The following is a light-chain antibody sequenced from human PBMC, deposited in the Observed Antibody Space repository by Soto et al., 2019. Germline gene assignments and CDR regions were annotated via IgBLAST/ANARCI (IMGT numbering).Light chain of an antibody. CDR3: QQYGTSPLT. Sequence: EIVLTQSPGTLSLSPGERATLSCWASQVISYNNLAWYQQRPGQAPRLLIYGASSRATGIPDRFSGGGSGTDFTLTISRLEPEDFAVYYCQQYGTSPLTFGGGTKVEIK. CDR2: GAS. J-gene: IGKJ4*01. CDR1: QVISYNN. V-gene: IGKV3-20*01.